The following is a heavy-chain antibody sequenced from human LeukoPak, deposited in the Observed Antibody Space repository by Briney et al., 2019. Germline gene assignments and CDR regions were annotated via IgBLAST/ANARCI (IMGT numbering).Heavy chain of an antibody. CDR1: GSPFSNYG. CDR2: ISYDGTNK. V-gene: IGHV3-30*18. D-gene: IGHD7-27*01. Sequence: GRSLRLSCAVSGSPFSNYGLHWVRQAPGKGLEWVAVISYDGTNKYYADSVKGRFIISRDESKNTLYLQMNSLRVEDTAVYWCAKEGDLGFLDYWGQGTLVTDSS. CDR3: AKEGDLGFLDY. J-gene: IGHJ4*02.